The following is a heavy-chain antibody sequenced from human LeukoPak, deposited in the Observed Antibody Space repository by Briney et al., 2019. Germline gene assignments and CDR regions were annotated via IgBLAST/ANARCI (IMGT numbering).Heavy chain of an antibody. D-gene: IGHD3-10*01. J-gene: IGHJ5*02. CDR1: GGSFSVYY. V-gene: IGHV4-34*01. CDR2: INHRGST. CDR3: ARFGYGSGSYYNWFDP. Sequence: ASETLSLTCAVYGGSFSVYYWTWIRQPPGKGLEWIGEINHRGSTNHNPSLKSRVTISVDTSKNQFSPKLSSVTAADTAVYYCARFGYGSGSYYNWFDPWGQGTLVTVSS.